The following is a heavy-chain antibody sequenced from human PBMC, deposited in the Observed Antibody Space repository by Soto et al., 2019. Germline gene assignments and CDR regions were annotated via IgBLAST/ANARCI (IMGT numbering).Heavy chain of an antibody. CDR3: AKETYYYYGMDV. V-gene: IGHV3-23*01. J-gene: IGHJ6*02. Sequence: GGSLRLSCAASGFTFSSSTMNWVRQAPGKGLEWVSAIIDSGGYTYYADSVKGRFTISRDNSKNTLYLQMSSLRAEDTALYYCAKETYYYYGMDVWGQGTTVTVSS. CDR1: GFTFSSST. CDR2: IIDSGGYT.